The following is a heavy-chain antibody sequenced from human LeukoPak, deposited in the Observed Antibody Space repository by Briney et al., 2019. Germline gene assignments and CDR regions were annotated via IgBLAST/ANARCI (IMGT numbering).Heavy chain of an antibody. CDR3: ASRKDTPHLPDY. V-gene: IGHV3-30-3*01. CDR2: ISYDGGKK. D-gene: IGHD5-18*01. J-gene: IGHJ4*02. Sequence: PGRSLRLSCAASGFTFSTYAMHWVRQAPDKGLEWVAVISYDGGKKYYADSVKGRFTISRDNSKNTLYLQMNSLRTEDTAMYYCASRKDTPHLPDYWGQGTLVTVSS. CDR1: GFTFSTYA.